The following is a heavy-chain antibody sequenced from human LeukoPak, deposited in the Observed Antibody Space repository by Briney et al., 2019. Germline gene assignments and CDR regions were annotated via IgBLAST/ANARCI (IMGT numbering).Heavy chain of an antibody. CDR2: VSGRGDGT. V-gene: IGHV3-23*01. CDR3: AKGRTWYFGY. J-gene: IGHJ4*02. CDR1: GFNFSSDA. Sequence: PGGSLRLSCAASGFNFSSDAMNWVRQAPGKGLEWVSGVSGRGDGTYYADSVKGRFTISRDKSKNTLYLQMNSLRAEDMAVYFCAKGRTWYFGYWGQGTLVTVSS. D-gene: IGHD1-14*01.